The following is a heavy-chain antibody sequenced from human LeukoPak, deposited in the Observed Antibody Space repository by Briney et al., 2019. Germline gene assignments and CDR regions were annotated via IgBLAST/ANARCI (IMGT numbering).Heavy chain of an antibody. Sequence: ASVKVSCKASGYTFNSSYMHWVRQAPGQGLEWMGWISAYNGNTNYAQKLQGRVTMTTDTSTSTAYMELRSLRSDDTAVYYCTRCSSTRCYGYWFDYWGQGTLVTVST. CDR1: GYTFNSSY. V-gene: IGHV1-18*04. D-gene: IGHD2-2*01. J-gene: IGHJ4*02. CDR3: TRCSSTRCYGYWFDY. CDR2: ISAYNGNT.